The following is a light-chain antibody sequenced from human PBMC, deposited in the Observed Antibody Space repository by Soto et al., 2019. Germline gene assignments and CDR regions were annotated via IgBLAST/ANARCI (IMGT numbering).Light chain of an antibody. J-gene: IGKJ4*01. CDR1: QCISSF. Sequence: DIQLTQSPSFLSASIGDRVTITCRASQCISSFLAWYQQKPWKSPNLLISGASILRTGVPSRFSGSGSGTEFTLTISSLQPDDFATYYCQHLHTYPLPFGGGTKVEI. CDR3: QHLHTYPLP. V-gene: IGKV1-9*01. CDR2: GAS.